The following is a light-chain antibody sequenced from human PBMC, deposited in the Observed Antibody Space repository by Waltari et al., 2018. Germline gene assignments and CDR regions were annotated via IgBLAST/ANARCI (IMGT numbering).Light chain of an antibody. CDR2: GAS. CDR1: QCVSSSY. Sequence: IVLTQSPGTLSFAQGERSTLYCRASQCVSSSYLAWDQQKPGQAPRLLIYGASSRATGIPDRFSGSGSGTDFTLTISRLEPEDFAVYYCQQYGSSPVTFGQGTKLEIK. CDR3: QQYGSSPVT. V-gene: IGKV3-20*01. J-gene: IGKJ2*01.